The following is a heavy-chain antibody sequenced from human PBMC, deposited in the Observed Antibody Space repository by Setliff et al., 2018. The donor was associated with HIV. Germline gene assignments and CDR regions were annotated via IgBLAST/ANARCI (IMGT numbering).Heavy chain of an antibody. V-gene: IGHV4-59*05. J-gene: IGHJ5*02. CDR3: ARRAYYDFWIHRYLSISNRFDP. D-gene: IGHD3-3*01. Sequence: PSETLSLTCTVSGGSISSHYWSWIRQPPGKGLESPGRGLEWIGHVYRSGSTYYNPSLRGRVTTSVDTSKNQFSLKLSSVTAADTAVYYCARRAYYDFWIHRYLSISNRFDPWGQGILVTVS. CDR2: VYRSGST. CDR1: GGSISSHY.